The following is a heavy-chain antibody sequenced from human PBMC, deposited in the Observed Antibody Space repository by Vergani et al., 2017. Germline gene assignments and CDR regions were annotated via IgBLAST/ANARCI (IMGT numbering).Heavy chain of an antibody. CDR3: ARSGCSSTSCYRGAIRAPPDV. Sequence: EVQLVESGGGLVQPGGSLRLSCAASGFTFSSYDMHWVRQATGKGLEWVSAIGTAGDTYYPGSVKGRFTISRENAKHSLYLQMNSLRAGDTAVYYCARSGCSSTSCYRGAIRAPPDVWGQGTTVTVSS. CDR2: IGTAGDT. D-gene: IGHD2-2*02. J-gene: IGHJ6*02. V-gene: IGHV3-13*01. CDR1: GFTFSSYD.